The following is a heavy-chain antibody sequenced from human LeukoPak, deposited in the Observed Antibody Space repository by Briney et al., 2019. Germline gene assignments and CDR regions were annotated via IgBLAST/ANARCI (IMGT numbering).Heavy chain of an antibody. CDR1: GYTFTSYG. D-gene: IGHD4-23*01. CDR2: ISAYNGNT. V-gene: IGHV1-18*01. Sequence: ASVKVSCKASGYTFTSYGISWVRQAPGQGLEWMGWISAYNGNTKYAQKLQGRITMTTDTSTSTAYMELRSLRSGDTAVYFCARGPRTVVTSEALDYWGQGTLVTVSS. J-gene: IGHJ4*02. CDR3: ARGPRTVVTSEALDY.